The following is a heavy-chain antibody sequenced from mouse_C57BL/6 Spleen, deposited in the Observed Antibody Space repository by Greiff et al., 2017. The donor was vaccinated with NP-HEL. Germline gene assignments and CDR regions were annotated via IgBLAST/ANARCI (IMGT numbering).Heavy chain of an antibody. Sequence: QVHVKQPGAELVKPGASVKLSCKASGYTFTSYWMHWVKQRPGQGLEWIGMIHPNSGSTNYNEKFKSKATLTVDKSSSTAYMQLSSLTSEDSAVYYCARDPDWYFDVWGTGTTVTVSS. CDR3: ARDPDWYFDV. CDR1: GYTFTSYW. V-gene: IGHV1-64*01. CDR2: IHPNSGST. J-gene: IGHJ1*03.